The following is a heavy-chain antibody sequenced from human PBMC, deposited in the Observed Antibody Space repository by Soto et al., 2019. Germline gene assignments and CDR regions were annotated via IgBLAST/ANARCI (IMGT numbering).Heavy chain of an antibody. CDR2: ISAYNGNT. CDR3: ARDFTGIAAATKGNHYYYYGMDV. V-gene: IGHV1-18*01. CDR1: GYTFTSYC. J-gene: IGHJ6*02. D-gene: IGHD6-13*01. Sequence: ASVNVSCKSSGYTFTSYCISWVRQAPGQGLECMGWISAYNGNTNYAQKLQGRVTMTTDTSTSTAYMELRSLRSDDTAVYYCARDFTGIAAATKGNHYYYYGMDVWGQGTTVTVSS.